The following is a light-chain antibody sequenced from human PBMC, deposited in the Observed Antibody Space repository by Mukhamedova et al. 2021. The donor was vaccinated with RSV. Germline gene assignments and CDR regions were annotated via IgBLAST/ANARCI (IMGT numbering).Light chain of an antibody. CDR3: QKYNSGPFTFGPGTSGPFT. CDR2: AAS. Sequence: WYQRRVHGKVPKLLINAASTLQSGVPSRFSGSGSGTDFILTISSLQPEDVATYYCQKYNSGPFTFGPGTSGPFTFGPGTKVDIK. V-gene: IGKV1-27*01. J-gene: IGKJ3*01.